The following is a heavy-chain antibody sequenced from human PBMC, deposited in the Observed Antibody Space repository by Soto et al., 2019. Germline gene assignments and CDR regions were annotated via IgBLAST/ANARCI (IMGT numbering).Heavy chain of an antibody. Sequence: PSETLSLTCTVSGGSISSGVYYWSWIRQPPGKGLEWIGYIYYSGSTYYDPSLKSRVTISVDTSKNQFSLKLSSVTAADTAVYYCARGSSPTYYDFWSGGHYYYYGMDVWGQGTTVTVSS. V-gene: IGHV4-30-4*01. CDR2: IYYSGST. CDR1: GGSISSGVYY. CDR3: ARGSSPTYYDFWSGGHYYYYGMDV. J-gene: IGHJ6*02. D-gene: IGHD3-3*01.